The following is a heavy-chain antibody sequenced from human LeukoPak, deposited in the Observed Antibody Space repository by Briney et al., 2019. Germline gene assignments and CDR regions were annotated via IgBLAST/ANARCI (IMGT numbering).Heavy chain of an antibody. CDR1: GYTFTSYG. Sequence: GASVKVSCKTSGYTFTSYGVSWVRQAPGQRLEWMGWINTYNYNTNYAQKFRGRVTLTTDTSTTTVYMELRSLRSDDTAIYYCARQVDTTMALPDYWGEGTLVTVSS. D-gene: IGHD5-18*01. CDR3: ARQVDTTMALPDY. CDR2: INTYNYNT. V-gene: IGHV1-18*01. J-gene: IGHJ4*02.